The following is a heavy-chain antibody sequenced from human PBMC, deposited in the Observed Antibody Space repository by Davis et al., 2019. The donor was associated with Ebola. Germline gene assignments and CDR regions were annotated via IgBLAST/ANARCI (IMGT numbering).Heavy chain of an antibody. CDR1: GFTFNNYW. Sequence: HTGGSLRLSCVASGFTFNNYWMHWVRQAPGKGLVWVSHINSDGSTTNYADSVKGRFTISSDNAKNTLYLQMNSLRAEDTAVYYCATGIWDAFDIWGQGTMVTVSS. J-gene: IGHJ3*02. CDR2: INSDGSTT. V-gene: IGHV3-74*01. CDR3: ATGIWDAFDI.